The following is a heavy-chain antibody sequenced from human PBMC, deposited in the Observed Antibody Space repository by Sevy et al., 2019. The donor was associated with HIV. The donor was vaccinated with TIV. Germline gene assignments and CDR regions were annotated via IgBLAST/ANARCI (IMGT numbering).Heavy chain of an antibody. CDR1: GFTFSSYE. Sequence: GGSLRLSCAASGFTFSSYEMNWVRQAPGKGLEWVSYISSSGSTIYYADSVKGRFTISRDNAKNSLYLQMNSLRAEDTAVYYCVGTTGSYRLYYFDYWGQGTLVTVSS. CDR2: ISSSGSTI. V-gene: IGHV3-48*03. D-gene: IGHD3-16*02. CDR3: VGTTGSYRLYYFDY. J-gene: IGHJ4*02.